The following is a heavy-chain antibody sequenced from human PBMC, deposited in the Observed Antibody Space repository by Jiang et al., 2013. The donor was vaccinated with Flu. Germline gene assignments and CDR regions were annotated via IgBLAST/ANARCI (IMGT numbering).Heavy chain of an antibody. J-gene: IGHJ4*02. CDR1: GYSIGSDYY. Sequence: GLVKPSEALSLTCTVSGYSIGSDYYWAWIRQPPGKGLEWIGSIHHSGSTHYTPSLKSRVRISGDTSNNQFSLDLTSVTAADTAVYYCARSGSPQLWFGELPAFDYWGQGALVTVSS. V-gene: IGHV4-38-2*02. CDR3: ARSGSPQLWFGELPAFDY. D-gene: IGHD3-10*01. CDR2: IHHSGST.